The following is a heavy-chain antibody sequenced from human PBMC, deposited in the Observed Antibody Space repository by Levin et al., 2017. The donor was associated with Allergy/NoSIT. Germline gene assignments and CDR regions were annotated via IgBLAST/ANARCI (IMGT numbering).Heavy chain of an antibody. D-gene: IGHD1-14*01. V-gene: IGHV4-59*08. CDR1: GGSISSYY. J-gene: IGHJ4*02. CDR3: ARSSNRVYFDY. Sequence: SETLSLTCTVSGGSISSYYWSWIRQPPGKGLEWIGYIYYSGSTNYNPSLKSRVTISVDTSKNQFSLKLSSVTAADTAVYYCARSSNRVYFDYWGQGTLVTVSS. CDR2: IYYSGST.